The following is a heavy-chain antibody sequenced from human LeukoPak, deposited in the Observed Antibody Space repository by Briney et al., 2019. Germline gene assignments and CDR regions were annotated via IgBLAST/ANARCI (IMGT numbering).Heavy chain of an antibody. J-gene: IGHJ6*03. D-gene: IGHD6-13*01. CDR2: ISGSGGST. Sequence: PGGSLRLSCAASGFTFSSYAMSWVRQAPGKGLECVSPISGSGGSTSYADSMKGRFTISRDNSKNTLFLQMNSLRADDTAIYYCAKLGAAGGTYYMDVWGKGTTVTVSS. CDR1: GFTFSSYA. V-gene: IGHV3-23*01. CDR3: AKLGAAGGTYYMDV.